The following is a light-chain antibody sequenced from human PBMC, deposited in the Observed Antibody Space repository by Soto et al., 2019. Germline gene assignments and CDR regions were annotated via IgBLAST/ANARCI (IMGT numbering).Light chain of an antibody. Sequence: EIVLTQSPGTLSLSPGERAPPSCRASQSVSSSFLAWYQQKPGQAPRLLIYGASSRATGIPDRFSGTESETDFTLTINRLEPEDFAVYYCQQYENSPITFGQGTRLEIK. CDR2: GAS. V-gene: IGKV3-20*01. CDR1: QSVSSSF. CDR3: QQYENSPIT. J-gene: IGKJ5*01.